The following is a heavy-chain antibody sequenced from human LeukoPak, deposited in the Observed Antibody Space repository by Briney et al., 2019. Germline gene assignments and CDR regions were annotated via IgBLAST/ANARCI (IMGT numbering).Heavy chain of an antibody. V-gene: IGHV4-31*03. Sequence: SEALSLTCTVSGGSISSGDYYWSWIRQHPGKGLEWLGYIYYSGSTNYKPSLRSRLNISVDTSKTQFSLKLSSVTAADTAVYYCARAKLSGTSGTTYWFDPWGQGTLVTVSS. D-gene: IGHD1-7*01. CDR3: ARAKLSGTSGTTYWFDP. CDR1: GGSISSGDYY. J-gene: IGHJ5*02. CDR2: IYYSGST.